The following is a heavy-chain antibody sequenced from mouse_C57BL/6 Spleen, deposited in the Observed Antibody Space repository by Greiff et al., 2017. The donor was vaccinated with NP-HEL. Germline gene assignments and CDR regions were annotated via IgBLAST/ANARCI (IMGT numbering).Heavy chain of an antibody. Sequence: VQLQESGGGLVQPGGSLSLSCAASGFTFTDYYMSWVRQPPGKALEWLGFIRNKANGYTTEYSASVKGRFTISRDNSQSILYLQMNALRAEDSATYYCARSTMITYYAMDYWGQGTSVTVSS. CDR2: IRNKANGYTT. D-gene: IGHD2-4*01. V-gene: IGHV7-3*01. CDR1: GFTFTDYY. J-gene: IGHJ4*01. CDR3: ARSTMITYYAMDY.